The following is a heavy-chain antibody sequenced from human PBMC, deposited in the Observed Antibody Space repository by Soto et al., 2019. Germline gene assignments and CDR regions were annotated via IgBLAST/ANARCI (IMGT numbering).Heavy chain of an antibody. Sequence: EVHLVESGGGLVQPGGSLRLSCAASGFTFRNYEMNWVRQAPGKGLEWVSYISSSGSTIHYADSVKGRFTLSRDNANNSVYLQMNSLRAEDTAVYYCARRSSRRYFDYWGQGTPVTVSS. CDR3: ARRSSRRYFDY. CDR2: ISSSGSTI. J-gene: IGHJ4*02. V-gene: IGHV3-48*03. D-gene: IGHD6-13*01. CDR1: GFTFRNYE.